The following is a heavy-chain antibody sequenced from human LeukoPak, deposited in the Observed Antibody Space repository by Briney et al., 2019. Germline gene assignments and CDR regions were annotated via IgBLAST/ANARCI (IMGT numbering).Heavy chain of an antibody. Sequence: GGSLRLSCAASGFTFSTYGMHWVRQAPGKGLEYVSAISGNGGSTYYASSVKGRFTISRDNSKNTLYLQMGSLRPEDTALYYCARGGRAAGTGGNDFWGQGTLVTVSS. CDR2: ISGNGGST. CDR1: GFTFSTYG. J-gene: IGHJ4*02. V-gene: IGHV3-64*01. D-gene: IGHD6-13*01. CDR3: ARGGRAAGTGGNDF.